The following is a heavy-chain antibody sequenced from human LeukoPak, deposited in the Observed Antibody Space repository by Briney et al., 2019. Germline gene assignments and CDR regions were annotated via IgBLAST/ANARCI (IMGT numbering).Heavy chain of an antibody. CDR3: ARGYCSGGSCHDAFDI. CDR2: IIPIFGTA. Sequence: SVKVSCKASGGTFSSYAISWVRQAPGQGLEWMGRIIPIFGTANYAQKFQGRVTITTDESTSTAYMELSSPRSEDTAVYYCARGYCSGGSCHDAFDIWGQGTMVTVSS. V-gene: IGHV1-69*05. D-gene: IGHD2-15*01. J-gene: IGHJ3*02. CDR1: GGTFSSYA.